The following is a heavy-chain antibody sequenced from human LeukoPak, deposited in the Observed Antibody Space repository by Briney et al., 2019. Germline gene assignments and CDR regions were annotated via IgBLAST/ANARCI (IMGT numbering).Heavy chain of an antibody. J-gene: IGHJ4*02. CDR1: GSTFGTYG. Sequence: GESLKISCAASGSTFGTYGMHWVRQAPGKGLEWVAVIWYDGSKKYYADSVKGRFTISRDTSKSTLYLQMNSLRAEDTAVYYCAKDRGSQAPPDYWGQGTLVTVSS. V-gene: IGHV3-33*06. CDR3: AKDRGSQAPPDY. CDR2: IWYDGSKK. D-gene: IGHD3-10*01.